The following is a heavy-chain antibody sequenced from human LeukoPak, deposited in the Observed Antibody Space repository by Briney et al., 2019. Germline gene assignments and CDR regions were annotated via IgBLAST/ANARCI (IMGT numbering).Heavy chain of an antibody. V-gene: IGHV3-48*01. D-gene: IGHD4-17*01. CDR2: ISSSSSTI. J-gene: IGHJ3*02. CDR3: AKDPNGDYIGTFDI. Sequence: GGSLRLSCAASGFTFNSYSLNWVRQAPGKGLEWVSYISSSSSTIYYADSVKGRFTISRDNAKNSLYLQMNSLRAEDTVVYFCAKDPNGDYIGTFDIWGQGTMVTVSS. CDR1: GFTFNSYS.